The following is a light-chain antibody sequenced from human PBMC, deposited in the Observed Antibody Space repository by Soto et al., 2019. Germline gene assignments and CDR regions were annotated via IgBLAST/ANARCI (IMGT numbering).Light chain of an antibody. V-gene: IGLV1-51*01. Sequence: QSVLTQPPSVSAAPGQKVTISCSGSFSNIGKNYVSWYQRLPGTAPKLLIYDNNERSSGIPDRFSGPKSGTSATLGIAGLQTGDEADYYCGTWDTSLSAVVFGGGTKVTVL. CDR1: FSNIGKNY. CDR3: GTWDTSLSAVV. CDR2: DNN. J-gene: IGLJ2*01.